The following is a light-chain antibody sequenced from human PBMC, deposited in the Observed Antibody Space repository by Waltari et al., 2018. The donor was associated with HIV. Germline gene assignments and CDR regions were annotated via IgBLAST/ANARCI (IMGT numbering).Light chain of an antibody. V-gene: IGLV2-8*01. CDR1: SSTVGRSDY. CDR2: EVN. CDR3: TSYAGINPVA. J-gene: IGLJ2*01. Sequence: QSALTQPPSASGSPGQSVTISCTGTSSTVGRSDYVSWYQQHPGKAPKLLIYEVNKRPSGVPDRFSGSKSGNTASLTVSGLQAEDEAEYSCTSYAGINPVAFGGGTKLTVL.